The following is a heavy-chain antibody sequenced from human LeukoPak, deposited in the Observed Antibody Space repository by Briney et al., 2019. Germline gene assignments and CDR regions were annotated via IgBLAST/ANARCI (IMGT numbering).Heavy chain of an antibody. CDR1: GFTFSNYG. V-gene: IGHV3-30*02. Sequence: GGSLRLSCAASGFTFSNYGMHWVRQAPGKXLEWVALLVYDGFYKYYADSVKGRFTISRDDSTNTLYLQLTSLRAEDTAVYYCAKDLITMVRGSPMDVWGRGTTVTVS. CDR2: LVYDGFYK. J-gene: IGHJ6*02. D-gene: IGHD3-10*01. CDR3: AKDLITMVRGSPMDV.